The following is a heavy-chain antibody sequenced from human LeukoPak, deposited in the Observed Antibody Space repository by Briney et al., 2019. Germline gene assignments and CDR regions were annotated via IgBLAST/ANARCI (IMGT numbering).Heavy chain of an antibody. J-gene: IGHJ6*03. CDR3: AKDPGASVSGFYMDV. D-gene: IGHD2-8*02. V-gene: IGHV3-30*02. CDR2: IWSDGNNR. Sequence: GGSLRLSCAASGFTFRNYGMHWVRQATGKGLEWVSFIWSDGNNRFYADSVKGRFTISRDNSKNMLYLQMDILRAEDTALYYCAKDPGASVSGFYMDVWGKGTTVIVSS. CDR1: GFTFRNYG.